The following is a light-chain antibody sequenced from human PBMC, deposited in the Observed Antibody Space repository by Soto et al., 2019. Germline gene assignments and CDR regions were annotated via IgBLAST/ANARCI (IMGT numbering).Light chain of an antibody. CDR3: KSYAGSNTYV. Sequence: QSVLTQPPSASGSPGQSVTISCTGAGTDVGFYDFVSWYQHHPGKAPRLIIYEVVQRPSGVPDRFSGSKSGNTASLTVSGLQAADEADYFCKSYAGSNTYVFGSGTKV. CDR1: GTDVGFYDF. CDR2: EVV. J-gene: IGLJ1*01. V-gene: IGLV2-8*01.